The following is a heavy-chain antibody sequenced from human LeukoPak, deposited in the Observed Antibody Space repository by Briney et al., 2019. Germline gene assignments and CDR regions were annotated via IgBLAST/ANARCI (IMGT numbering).Heavy chain of an antibody. V-gene: IGHV3-23*01. CDR3: AKNPGYGPLISIDH. Sequence: GGSLRLSCAASGFNFSNYAMNWVRQAPGKGLEWVSGLYGSDDSTYYTDSVKGRFTISRDNSKNTLYLQMHSLRAEDTAVYYCAKNPGYGPLISIDHWGQGTLVTVSS. J-gene: IGHJ4*02. CDR2: LYGSDDST. CDR1: GFNFSNYA. D-gene: IGHD2-15*01.